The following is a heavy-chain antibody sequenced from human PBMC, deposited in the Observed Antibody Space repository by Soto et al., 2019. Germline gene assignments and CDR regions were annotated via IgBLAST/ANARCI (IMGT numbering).Heavy chain of an antibody. D-gene: IGHD6-13*01. Sequence: QVQLQESGPGLVKPSGTLSLTCAVSGGSISSSNWWSWVRQPPGKGLVWIGETYHSGSTNYNPSLKSRVTISVDKSKNQFSLKLSSVTAADTAVYYCAREVSHSSSWHYYYYGMDVWGQGTTVTVSS. V-gene: IGHV4-4*02. CDR1: GGSISSSNW. CDR3: AREVSHSSSWHYYYYGMDV. CDR2: TYHSGST. J-gene: IGHJ6*02.